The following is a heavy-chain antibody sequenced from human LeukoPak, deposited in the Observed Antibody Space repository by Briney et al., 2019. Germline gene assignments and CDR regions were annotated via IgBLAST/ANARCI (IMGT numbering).Heavy chain of an antibody. CDR2: INWNGGST. CDR1: GFTFDDYG. J-gene: IGHJ4*02. Sequence: GGSLRLSCAASGFTFDDYGMSWVRQAPGKGLEWVSGINWNGGSTGYADSVKGRFTISRDNAKNSLYLQMNSLRAEDTAVYYCARDPTTVTKGDGDDYWGQGTLVTVSS. CDR3: ARDPTTVTKGDGDDY. V-gene: IGHV3-20*04. D-gene: IGHD4-17*01.